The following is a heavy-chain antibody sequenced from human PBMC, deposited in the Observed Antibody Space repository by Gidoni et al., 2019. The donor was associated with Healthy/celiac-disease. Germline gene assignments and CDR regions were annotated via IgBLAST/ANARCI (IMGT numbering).Heavy chain of an antibody. J-gene: IGHJ6*02. D-gene: IGHD5-12*01. CDR2: ISGSGGST. V-gene: IGHV3-23*01. CDR1: GFTFSSYA. Sequence: EVQLLESGGGLVQPGGSLRLSCAASGFTFSSYAMSWVRQAPGKGLEWVSAISGSGGSTYYADSVKGRFTISRDNSKNTLYLQMNSLRAEDTAVYYCAKWAIVATDYYYYGMDVWGQGTTVTVSS. CDR3: AKWAIVATDYYYYGMDV.